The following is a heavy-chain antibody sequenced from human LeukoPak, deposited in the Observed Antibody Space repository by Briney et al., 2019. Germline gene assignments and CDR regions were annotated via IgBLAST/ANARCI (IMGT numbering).Heavy chain of an antibody. J-gene: IGHJ4*02. CDR1: GGSISSGSYY. D-gene: IGHD3-22*01. Sequence: PSETLSLTCTVSGGSISSGSYYWSWIRQPAGKGLEWIGRIYTSGSTNYNPSLKSRVTISVDTPKNQFSLKLGSVTAADTAVYYCARGSSSGYYLGYFDYWGQGTLVTVSS. V-gene: IGHV4-61*02. CDR3: ARGSSSGYYLGYFDY. CDR2: IYTSGST.